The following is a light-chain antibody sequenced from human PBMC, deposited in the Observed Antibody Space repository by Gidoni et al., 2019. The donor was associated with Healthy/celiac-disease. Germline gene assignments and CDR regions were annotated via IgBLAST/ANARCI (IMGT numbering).Light chain of an antibody. J-gene: IGKJ4*01. CDR3: QQSYSTPLT. Sequence: DNQITQSPSALSASVEDRLTITCRASQSISSYLNWYQQKPGTAPKLLFDAASSVQSGLPSMFSGSGSGTDFTLTISSLQPEYFATYYWQQSYSTPLTFGGGTKVEIK. V-gene: IGKV1-39*01. CDR2: AAS. CDR1: QSISSY.